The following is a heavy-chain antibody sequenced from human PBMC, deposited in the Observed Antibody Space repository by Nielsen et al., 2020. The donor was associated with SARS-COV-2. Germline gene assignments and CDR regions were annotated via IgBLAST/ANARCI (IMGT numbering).Heavy chain of an antibody. CDR1: GFTFSSYG. J-gene: IGHJ5*02. CDR3: ARAKFGCFDP. CDR2: IWYDGSNK. Sequence: GESLKISCAASGFTFSSYGMHWVRQAPGKGLEWVAVIWYDGSNKYYADSVKGRFTISRDNSKNTLYLQMNSLRAEDTAVYYCARAKFGCFDPWGQGTLVTVSS. D-gene: IGHD3-10*01. V-gene: IGHV3-33*08.